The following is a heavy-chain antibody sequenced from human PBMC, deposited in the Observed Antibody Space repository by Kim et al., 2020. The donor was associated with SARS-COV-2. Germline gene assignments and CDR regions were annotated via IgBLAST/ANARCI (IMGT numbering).Heavy chain of an antibody. CDR1: GFTFSSYS. CDR2: ISSSSSTI. J-gene: IGHJ5*02. CDR3: ARDSDWQQLTENWFDP. D-gene: IGHD6-13*01. V-gene: IGHV3-48*02. Sequence: GGSLRLSCAASGFTFSSYSMNWVRQAPGKGLEWVSYISSSSSTIYYADSVKGRFTISRDNAKNSLYLQMNSLRDEDTAVYYCARDSDWQQLTENWFDPWGQGTLVTVSS.